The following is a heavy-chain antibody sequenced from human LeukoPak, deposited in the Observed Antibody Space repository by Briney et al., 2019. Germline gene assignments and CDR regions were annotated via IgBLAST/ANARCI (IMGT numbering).Heavy chain of an antibody. J-gene: IGHJ6*03. V-gene: IGHV1-69*05. CDR3: ARGKVVVPAAIRNYYYYMDV. Sequence: ASVKVSCKASGGTFSSYAISWVRQAPGQGLEWMGGIIPIFGTANYAQRFQGRVTITTDESTCTAYMELSSLRSEDTAVYYCARGKVVVPAAIRNYYYYMDVWGKGTTVTVSS. D-gene: IGHD2-2*02. CDR2: IIPIFGTA. CDR1: GGTFSSYA.